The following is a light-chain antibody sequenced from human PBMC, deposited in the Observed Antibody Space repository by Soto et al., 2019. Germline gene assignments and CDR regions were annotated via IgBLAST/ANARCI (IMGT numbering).Light chain of an antibody. CDR2: KAS. CDR1: QSISSW. CDR3: QQYNSYPMYT. Sequence: DIQMTQSPSTLSASVGERVTITCRASQSISSWLAWYQQKPGKAPKLLIYKASSLESGVPSRFSGSGSGTEFTLTISSLQPDDFATYYCQQYNSYPMYTFGQGTELEIK. V-gene: IGKV1-5*03. J-gene: IGKJ2*01.